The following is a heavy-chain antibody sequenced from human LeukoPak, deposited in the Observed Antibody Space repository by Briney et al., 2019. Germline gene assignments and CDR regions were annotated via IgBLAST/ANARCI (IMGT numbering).Heavy chain of an antibody. CDR3: ATSYDSSGGDI. CDR2: ISGSGGST. Sequence: PGRSLRLSCAASGFTFSSYGMHWVRQAPGKGLEWVSAISGSGGSTYYADSVKGRFTISRDNSKNTLYLQMNSLRAEDTAVYYCATSYDSSGGDIWGQGTMVTVSS. J-gene: IGHJ3*02. CDR1: GFTFSSYG. V-gene: IGHV3-23*01. D-gene: IGHD3-22*01.